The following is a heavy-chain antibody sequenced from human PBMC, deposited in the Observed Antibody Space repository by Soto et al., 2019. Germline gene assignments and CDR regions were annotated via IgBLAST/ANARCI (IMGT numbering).Heavy chain of an antibody. D-gene: IGHD3-16*01. CDR3: AREGGDYYFDS. Sequence: VQLRESGPGLVKSSETLSLTCTVSGDSFSSGTYFWSWIRQPPGEGLEWIGYISYSGSTNYNPSLKSRVTISVDTSKNQFSLKLNSVTAADTAVYFCAREGGDYYFDSWGQGTLVTVSS. CDR1: GDSFSSGTYF. V-gene: IGHV4-61*01. J-gene: IGHJ4*02. CDR2: ISYSGST.